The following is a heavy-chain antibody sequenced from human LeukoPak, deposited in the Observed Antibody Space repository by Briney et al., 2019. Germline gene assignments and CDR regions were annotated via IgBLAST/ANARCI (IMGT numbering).Heavy chain of an antibody. D-gene: IGHD3-10*01. V-gene: IGHV4-59*08. CDR2: IYYSGST. CDR3: ARAGYGSGSYAY. J-gene: IGHJ4*02. Sequence: SETLSLTCTVSGGSISSYYWSWIRQPPGKGLEWIGYIYYSGSTNYNPSLKSRVTISLDTSKNQFSLKLSSVTAADTAVYYCARAGYGSGSYAYWGQGTLVTVSS. CDR1: GGSISSYY.